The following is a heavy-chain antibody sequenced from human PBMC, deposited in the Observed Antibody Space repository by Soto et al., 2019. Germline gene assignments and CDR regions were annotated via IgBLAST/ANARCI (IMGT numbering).Heavy chain of an antibody. J-gene: IGHJ4*02. Sequence: GASLKVSCKASGGTFSSYAISWVRQAPGQGLEWMGGIIPIFGTANYAQKFQGRVTITADESTSTAYMELSSLRSEDTAVYYCARARYCGGDCYSLDYWGQGTLVTVSS. D-gene: IGHD2-21*02. CDR3: ARARYCGGDCYSLDY. CDR2: IIPIFGTA. V-gene: IGHV1-69*13. CDR1: GGTFSSYA.